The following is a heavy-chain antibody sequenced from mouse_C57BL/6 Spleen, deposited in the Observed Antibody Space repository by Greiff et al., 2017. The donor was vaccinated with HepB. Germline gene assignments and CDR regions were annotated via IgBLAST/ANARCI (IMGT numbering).Heavy chain of an antibody. V-gene: IGHV3-6*01. Sequence: EVKLMESGPGLVKPSQSLSLTCSVTGYSITSGYYWNWIRQFPGNKLEWMGYISYDGSNNYNPSLKNRISITRDTSKNQFFLKLNSVTTEDTATYYCARQTAQATTFDYWGQGTTLTVSS. CDR3: ARQTAQATTFDY. D-gene: IGHD3-2*02. J-gene: IGHJ2*01. CDR1: GYSITSGYY. CDR2: ISYDGSN.